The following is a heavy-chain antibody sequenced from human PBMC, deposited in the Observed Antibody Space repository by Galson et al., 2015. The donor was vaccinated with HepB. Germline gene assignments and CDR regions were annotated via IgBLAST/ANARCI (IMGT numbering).Heavy chain of an antibody. CDR1: GGTFSSYA. J-gene: IGHJ6*02. CDR2: IIPIFGTA. D-gene: IGHD2-21*02. Sequence: SVTVSCKASGGTFSSYAISWVRQAPGQGLEWMGGIIPIFGTANYAQKFQGRVTITADESTSTAYMELSSLRSEDTAVYYCARDKAYCGGDCYSVPGSGMDVWGQGTTVTVSS. V-gene: IGHV1-69*13. CDR3: ARDKAYCGGDCYSVPGSGMDV.